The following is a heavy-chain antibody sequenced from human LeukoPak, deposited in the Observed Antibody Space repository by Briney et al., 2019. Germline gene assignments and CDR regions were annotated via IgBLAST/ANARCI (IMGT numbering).Heavy chain of an antibody. V-gene: IGHV3-21*05. Sequence: GGSLRLSCTASGFTFSSYSMNWVRQAPGKGLERLSYISDSSTYVYYADSVKGRFTISRDNAKNSVYLQMSSLRAEDTAVYYCARAGSSSWYGWFDPWGQGTLVTVSS. J-gene: IGHJ5*02. CDR2: ISDSSTYV. D-gene: IGHD6-13*01. CDR3: ARAGSSSWYGWFDP. CDR1: GFTFSSYS.